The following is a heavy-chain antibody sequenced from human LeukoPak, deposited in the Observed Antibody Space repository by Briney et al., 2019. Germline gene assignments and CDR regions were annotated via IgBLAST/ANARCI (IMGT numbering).Heavy chain of an antibody. V-gene: IGHV3-30*02. J-gene: IGHJ4*02. CDR3: AKGTTYYYGSGTRLDY. CDR1: GFTFSSYG. Sequence: GGSLRLSCAASGFTFSSYGMHWVRQAPGKGLEWVAFIRYDGSNKYYADSVKGRFTISRDNSKNTLYLQMNSLRAEDTAVYYCAKGTTYYYGSGTRLDYWGQGTLVTVSS. D-gene: IGHD3-10*01. CDR2: IRYDGSNK.